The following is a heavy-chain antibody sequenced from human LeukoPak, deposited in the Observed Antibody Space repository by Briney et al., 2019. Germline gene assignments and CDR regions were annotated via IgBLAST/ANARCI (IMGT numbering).Heavy chain of an antibody. CDR3: AREPQDIVVVPAATDNWFDP. J-gene: IGHJ5*02. V-gene: IGHV1-8*02. D-gene: IGHD2-2*01. CDR1: GYTFTDYY. CDR2: MNPNSGNT. Sequence: ASVKVSCKTSGYTFTDYYIHWVRQAPGQGLEWMGWMNPNSGNTGYAQKFQGRVTMTRNTSISTAYMELSSLRSEDTAVYYCAREPQDIVVVPAATDNWFDPWGQGTLVTVSS.